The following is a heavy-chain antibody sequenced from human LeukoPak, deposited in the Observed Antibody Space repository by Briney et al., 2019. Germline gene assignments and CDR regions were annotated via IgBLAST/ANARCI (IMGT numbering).Heavy chain of an antibody. Sequence: GASVKVSCKASGYTFTGYYMHWVRQAPGQGLEWMGWINPNSGGTNYAQKFQGRVTMTRDTSISTAYMELSRLRSDDTAVYYCARERVVPAGWFDPWGQGTLVTVSS. J-gene: IGHJ5*02. CDR2: INPNSGGT. CDR1: GYTFTGYY. CDR3: ARERVVPAGWFDP. V-gene: IGHV1-2*02. D-gene: IGHD2-2*01.